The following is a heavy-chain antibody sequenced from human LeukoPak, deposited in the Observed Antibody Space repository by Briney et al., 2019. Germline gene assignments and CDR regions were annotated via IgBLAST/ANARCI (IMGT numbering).Heavy chain of an antibody. J-gene: IGHJ4*02. Sequence: GRSLRLSCAASGFTFSSYGMHWVRQAPGKELEWVAVISYDGSNKYYADSVKGRFTISRDNSKNTLYLQMNSLRAEDTAVYYCAKDGRYYGSGSYFDYWGQGTLVTVSS. D-gene: IGHD3-10*01. CDR2: ISYDGSNK. V-gene: IGHV3-30*18. CDR1: GFTFSSYG. CDR3: AKDGRYYGSGSYFDY.